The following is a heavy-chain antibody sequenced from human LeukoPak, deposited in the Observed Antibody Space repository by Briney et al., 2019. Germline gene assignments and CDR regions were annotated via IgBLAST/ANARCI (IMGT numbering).Heavy chain of an antibody. V-gene: IGHV4-34*01. CDR3: ARGLSGSYYPHFDY. J-gene: IGHJ4*02. D-gene: IGHD1-26*01. CDR1: GGSFSGYY. CDR2: INHSGST. Sequence: SETLSLTCAVYGGSFSGYYWSWIRQPPGKGLEWIREINHSGSTNYNPSLKSRVTISVDTSKNQFSLKLSSVTAADTAVYYCARGLSGSYYPHFDYWGQGTLVTVSS.